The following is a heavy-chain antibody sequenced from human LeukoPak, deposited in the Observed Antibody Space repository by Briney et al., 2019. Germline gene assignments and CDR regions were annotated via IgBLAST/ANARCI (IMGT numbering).Heavy chain of an antibody. D-gene: IGHD4-17*01. CDR2: IRGGGGTA. J-gene: IGHJ1*01. CDR3: AKDLVYGDYPEYFQH. V-gene: IGHV3-23*01. Sequence: GGSLRLSCVASEFTFSSYAMTWVRQAPGKGLEWVSSIRGGGGTASYADSVKGRFTISRDNSKNTLYLQMNSLRAEDTAVYYCAKDLVYGDYPEYFQHWGQGTLVTVSS. CDR1: EFTFSSYA.